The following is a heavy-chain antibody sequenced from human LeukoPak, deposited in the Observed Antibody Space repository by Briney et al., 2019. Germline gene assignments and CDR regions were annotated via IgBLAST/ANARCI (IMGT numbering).Heavy chain of an antibody. CDR2: VKGDSGVT. Sequence: ASVKVSCKASGYTFTGYYVHWVRQAPGQGLEWMGWVKGDSGVTYYAQEFQGRVTMTRDTSINTAYMELSRLRSDDTAVYYCVRWRDGYIYDYWGQGTLVTVSS. J-gene: IGHJ4*02. CDR1: GYTFTGYY. CDR3: VRWRDGYIYDY. D-gene: IGHD5-24*01. V-gene: IGHV1-2*02.